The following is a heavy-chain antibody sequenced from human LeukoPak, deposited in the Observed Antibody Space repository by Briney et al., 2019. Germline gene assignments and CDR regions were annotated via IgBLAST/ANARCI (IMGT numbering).Heavy chain of an antibody. D-gene: IGHD1-26*01. CDR1: GYTFTSYG. J-gene: IGHJ4*02. CDR3: ARCGGSYHELVLDY. Sequence: ASVKVSCKASGYTFTSYGISWVRQAPGQGLEWMGWISAYNGNTNYAQKPQGRVTMTTDTSTSTAYMELRSLRSDDTAVYYCARCGGSYHELVLDYWGQGTLVTVSS. V-gene: IGHV1-18*01. CDR2: ISAYNGNT.